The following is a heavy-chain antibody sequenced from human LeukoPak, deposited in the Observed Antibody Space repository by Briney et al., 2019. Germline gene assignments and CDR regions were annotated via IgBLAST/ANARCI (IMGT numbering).Heavy chain of an antibody. V-gene: IGHV1-18*01. D-gene: IGHD5-12*01. J-gene: IGHJ4*02. CDR2: ISAYNGNT. CDR3: ASEGYSGYGYFDY. Sequence: ASVKVSCKTSGGTYTSYAITWVRQAPGQGLEWMGWISAYNGNTNYAQKLQGRVTMTTDTSTSTAYMELRSLRSDDTAVYYCASEGYSGYGYFDYWGQGTLVTVSS. CDR1: GGTYTSYA.